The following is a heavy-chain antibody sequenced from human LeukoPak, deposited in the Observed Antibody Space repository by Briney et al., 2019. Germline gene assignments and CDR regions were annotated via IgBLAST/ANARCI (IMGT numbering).Heavy chain of an antibody. J-gene: IGHJ5*02. V-gene: IGHV5-51*01. CDR2: IYPGDSDT. CDR3: ARQENRWNEQFDP. Sequence: GESLKISCKGSGYSFTSYWIGWVRQMPGKGLEWMGIIYPGDSDTRYSPSFQGQVTISADKSISTAYLQWSSLKASDTAMYYCARQENRWNEQFDPWGQGTLVTVSS. CDR1: GYSFTSYW. D-gene: IGHD1-1*01.